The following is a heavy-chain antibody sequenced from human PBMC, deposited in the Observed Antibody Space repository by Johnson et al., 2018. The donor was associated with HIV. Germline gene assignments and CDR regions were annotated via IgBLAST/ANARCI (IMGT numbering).Heavy chain of an antibody. Sequence: EVQLVESGGGLIKPGGSLRLSCVGSGFTVSSNYMSWVRQAPGKGLEWVSVIYSGGSTYYADSVKGRFTISRDTSKNTLYFQMNGLRAEDTAVYYCAREYYGSGSDAFDIWGQGTMVTVSS. J-gene: IGHJ3*02. D-gene: IGHD3-10*01. V-gene: IGHV3-53*01. CDR1: GFTVSSNY. CDR2: IYSGGST. CDR3: AREYYGSGSDAFDI.